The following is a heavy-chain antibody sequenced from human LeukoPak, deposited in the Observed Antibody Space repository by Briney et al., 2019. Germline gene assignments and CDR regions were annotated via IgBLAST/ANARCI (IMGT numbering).Heavy chain of an antibody. CDR2: IYTSGGT. D-gene: IGHD3-10*01. J-gene: IGHJ3*02. V-gene: IGHV4-61*02. Sequence: PSETLSLTCTVSGGSITNLDYYWTWIRQPAGKRLEWIGRIYTSGGTNYNPSLKSRVTMSVDRSKNEISLHLASLTAADTALYYCAGRGSSSGTFDIWGPGTFVTVSS. CDR3: AGRGSSSGTFDI. CDR1: GGSITNLDYY.